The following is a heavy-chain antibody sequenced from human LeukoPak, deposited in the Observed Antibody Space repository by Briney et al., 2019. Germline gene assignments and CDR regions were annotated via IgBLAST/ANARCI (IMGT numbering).Heavy chain of an antibody. J-gene: IGHJ6*03. V-gene: IGHV1-18*04. CDR1: GYTFTGYY. CDR2: ISAYNGNT. Sequence: ASVKVSCKASGYTFTGYYMHWVRQAPGQGLEWMGWISAYNGNTNYAQKLQGRVTMTTDTSTSTAYMELRSLRSDDTAVYYCARDRGVDYCSGGSCSHYYYYMDVWGKGTTVTISS. CDR3: ARDRGVDYCSGGSCSHYYYYMDV. D-gene: IGHD2-15*01.